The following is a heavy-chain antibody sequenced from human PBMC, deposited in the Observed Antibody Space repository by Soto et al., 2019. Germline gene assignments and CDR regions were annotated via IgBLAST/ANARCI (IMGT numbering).Heavy chain of an antibody. D-gene: IGHD1-26*01. J-gene: IGHJ6*02. CDR1: EVTFSTYA. Sequence: PGGSLRLSCAASEVTFSTYAMSWVRQSPGTGLEWVSGISGSAGSTNCADSVKGRFTISRDNSKNTLYLQMNSLRADDTALYYCAKGFMGATFYYGMDVWGQGTTVTVSS. V-gene: IGHV3-23*01. CDR2: ISGSAGST. CDR3: AKGFMGATFYYGMDV.